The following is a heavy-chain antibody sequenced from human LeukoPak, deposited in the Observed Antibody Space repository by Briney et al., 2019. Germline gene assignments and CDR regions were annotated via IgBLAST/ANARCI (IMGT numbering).Heavy chain of an antibody. V-gene: IGHV3-30*03. CDR3: ARDYGDYAHDPLLDY. CDR1: GFTFSIYG. D-gene: IGHD4-17*01. CDR2: ISYDGSNK. Sequence: GGTLRLSCAASGFTFSIYGMNWVRQAPGKGLEWVAVISYDGSNKYYADSVKGRFTISRDNSKNTLYLQMNSLRAEDTAVYYCARDYGDYAHDPLLDYWGQGTLVTVSS. J-gene: IGHJ4*02.